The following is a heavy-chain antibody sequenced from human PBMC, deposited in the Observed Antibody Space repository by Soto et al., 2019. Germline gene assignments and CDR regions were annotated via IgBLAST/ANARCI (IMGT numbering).Heavy chain of an antibody. CDR1: GGTFSSYA. CDR3: AKGAARYSSSWYQFDY. D-gene: IGHD6-13*01. Sequence: QVQLVQSGAEVQKPGSSVKVSCKASGGTFSSYAISWVRQAPGQGLEWMGGIIPIFGTANYAQKFQGRVTITADESTSTAYMELSSLRSEDTAVYYCAKGAARYSSSWYQFDYWGQGTLVTVSS. CDR2: IIPIFGTA. V-gene: IGHV1-69*01. J-gene: IGHJ4*02.